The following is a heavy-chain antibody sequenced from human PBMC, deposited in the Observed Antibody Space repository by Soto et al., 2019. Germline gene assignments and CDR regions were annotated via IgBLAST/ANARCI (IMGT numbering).Heavy chain of an antibody. D-gene: IGHD3-10*01. CDR3: AKKVNSGSGSQYFDY. CDR2: FRSSGDDGTT. CDR1: GFTFSTYG. V-gene: IGHV3-NL1*01. J-gene: IGHJ4*02. Sequence: QVQLVESGGGVVQPGRSLRLSCAASGFTFSTYGLHWVRQAPGKGLEWVSGFRSSGDDGTTYYADSVKGRFTISRDNSKNTLFLQMNSLRAEDTAIYYCAKKVNSGSGSQYFDYWGQGTLVTVSS.